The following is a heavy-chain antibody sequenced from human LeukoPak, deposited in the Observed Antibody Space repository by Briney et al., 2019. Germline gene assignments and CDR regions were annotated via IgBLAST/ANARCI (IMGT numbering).Heavy chain of an antibody. CDR2: ISSSSSYI. V-gene: IGHV3-21*01. CDR1: GFTFSSYS. D-gene: IGHD6-19*01. J-gene: IGHJ1*01. Sequence: GGSLRLSHAASGFTFSSYSMNWVRQAPGKGLEWVSSISSSSSYIYYADSVKGRFTISRDNAKNSLYLQMNSLRAEDTAVYYCARDRGGSGCYQHWGQGTLVTVSS. CDR3: ARDRGGSGCYQH.